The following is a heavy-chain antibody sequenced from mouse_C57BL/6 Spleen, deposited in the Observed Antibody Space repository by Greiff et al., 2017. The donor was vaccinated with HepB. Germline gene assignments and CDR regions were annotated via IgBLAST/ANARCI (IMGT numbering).Heavy chain of an antibody. V-gene: IGHV1-15*01. CDR1: GYTFTDYE. CDR2: IDPETGGP. D-gene: IGHD1-1*01. CDR3: TTYYYGHY. J-gene: IGHJ2*01. Sequence: SGAELVRPGASVTLSCKASGYTFTDYEMHWVKQTPLHGLEWIGAIDPETGGPAYNQKFKGKAILTADKSSSTAYMALRSLTSEYSAVYYCTTYYYGHYWGQGTTLTVSS.